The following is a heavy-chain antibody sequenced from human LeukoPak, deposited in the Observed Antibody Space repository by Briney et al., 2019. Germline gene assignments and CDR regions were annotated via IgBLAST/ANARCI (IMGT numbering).Heavy chain of an antibody. CDR2: INHSGST. CDR3: ARDTRDSSGYYYANDAFDV. Sequence: NPSETLSLTCAVYGGSFSGYYWSWIRQPPGKGLEWIGEINHSGSTNYNPSLKSRVTISVDTSKNQFSLKLSSVTAADTAVYYCARDTRDSSGYYYANDAFDVWGQGTMVTVSS. V-gene: IGHV4-34*01. CDR1: GGSFSGYY. J-gene: IGHJ3*01. D-gene: IGHD3-22*01.